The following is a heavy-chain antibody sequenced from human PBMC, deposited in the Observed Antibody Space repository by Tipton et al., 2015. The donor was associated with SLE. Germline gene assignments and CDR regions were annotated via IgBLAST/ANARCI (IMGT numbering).Heavy chain of an antibody. V-gene: IGHV4-59*11. J-gene: IGHJ3*02. Sequence: TLSLTCTVSGGSISSHYWRWIRQPPGKGLEWIWYIYYSRCTNYNPSLKSRATISVDTSKNQFSLKLSSVTAADTAVYYCASHYYDSSADAFDIWGQGTMVTVSS. CDR1: GGSISSHY. CDR3: ASHYYDSSADAFDI. CDR2: IYYSRCT. D-gene: IGHD3-22*01.